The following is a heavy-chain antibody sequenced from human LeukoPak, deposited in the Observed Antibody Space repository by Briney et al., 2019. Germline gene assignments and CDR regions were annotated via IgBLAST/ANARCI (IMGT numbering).Heavy chain of an antibody. CDR1: GGSTSSYY. CDR3: ARYQEHYYDSSGYSNFFDY. J-gene: IGHJ4*02. V-gene: IGHV4-59*01. Sequence: PSETLSLTCTVSGGSTSSYYWSWIRQRPGKGLEWIGYIYYSGSTNYNPSLKSRVTISVDTSKNQFSLKLSSVTAADTAVYYCARYQEHYYDSSGYSNFFDYWGQGTLVTLSS. D-gene: IGHD3-22*01. CDR2: IYYSGST.